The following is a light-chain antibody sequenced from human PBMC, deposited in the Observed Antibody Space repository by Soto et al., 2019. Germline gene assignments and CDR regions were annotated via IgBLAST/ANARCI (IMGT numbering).Light chain of an antibody. Sequence: QLVLTQSPSASASLGASVKLTCTLSSGHSSYAIAWHQQQPEKGPRYLMKLNSDGSHSKGDGIPDRFSGSSSGAARYLTISSLQSEDEADYYCQTWGTGIGAYVVFGGGTKLTVL. CDR2: LNSDGSH. J-gene: IGLJ2*01. V-gene: IGLV4-69*01. CDR1: SGHSSYA. CDR3: QTWGTGIGAYVV.